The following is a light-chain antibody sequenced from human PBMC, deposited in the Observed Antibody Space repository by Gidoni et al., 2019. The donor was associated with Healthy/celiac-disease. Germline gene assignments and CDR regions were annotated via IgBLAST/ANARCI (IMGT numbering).Light chain of an antibody. CDR3: QQYDNLPR. J-gene: IGKJ3*01. CDR2: DAS. CDR1: QDISNY. V-gene: IGKV1-33*01. Sequence: DIQMTQSPSSLSASVGDRVTITCQASQDISNYLNWYQQKPGKAPKLLIYDASNLETGVPSRFSGSGSGTDFTFTISSLQPEAIATYYCQQYDNLPRFGPGTKVDIK.